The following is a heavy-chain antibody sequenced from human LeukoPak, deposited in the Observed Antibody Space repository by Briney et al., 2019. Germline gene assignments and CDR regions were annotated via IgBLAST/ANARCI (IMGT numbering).Heavy chain of an antibody. CDR2: ISSDGATT. J-gene: IGHJ4*02. Sequence: GGSLRLSCAASGVSFSNYYMLWVRQAPGVGLVSVSRISSDGATTIYADSVKGRFTTSRDNARNTLYLQMNSLGADDTAVYYCARASGTYPFDYWGQGTLVTVSS. CDR1: GVSFSNYY. D-gene: IGHD1-26*01. CDR3: ARASGTYPFDY. V-gene: IGHV3-74*01.